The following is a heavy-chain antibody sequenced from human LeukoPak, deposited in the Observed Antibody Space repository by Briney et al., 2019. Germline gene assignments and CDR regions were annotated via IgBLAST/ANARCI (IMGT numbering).Heavy chain of an antibody. CDR3: ARDTLYYYDSSGSAIQH. D-gene: IGHD3-22*01. CDR2: ISSSSSYI. V-gene: IGHV3-21*01. CDR1: GFTFSSYI. J-gene: IGHJ1*01. Sequence: PGGSLRLSCAASGFTFSSYIMNWVRQAPGKGLEWVSSISSSSSYIYYADSVKGRFTISRDNAKNSLYLQMNSLRAEDTAVYYCARDTLYYYDSSGSAIQHWGQGTLVTVSS.